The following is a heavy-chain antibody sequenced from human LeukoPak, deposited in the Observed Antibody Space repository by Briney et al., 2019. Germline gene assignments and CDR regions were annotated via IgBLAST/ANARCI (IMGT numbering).Heavy chain of an antibody. CDR3: ARGGCTNGVCYTGDYFDY. J-gene: IGHJ4*02. CDR1: GGSISSSNW. D-gene: IGHD2-8*01. CDR2: IYHSGST. Sequence: SETLSLTCAVSGGSISSSNWWSWVRQPPGKGLEWIGEIYHSGSTNYNPSFKSRVTISVDKSKNQFSLKLSSVTAADTAVYYCARGGCTNGVCYTGDYFDYWGQGTLVTVSS. V-gene: IGHV4-4*02.